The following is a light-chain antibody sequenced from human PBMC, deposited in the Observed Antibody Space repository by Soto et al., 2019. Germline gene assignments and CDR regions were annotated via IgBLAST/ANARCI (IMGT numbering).Light chain of an antibody. J-gene: IGLJ7*01. CDR2: DVT. CDR1: SSDVGAYNY. Sequence: QSALTQPRSVSGSPGQSVTISCTGTSSDVGAYNYVSWHQQHPGKAPKLVIYDVTQRPSGVPDRFSASKSGITASLTISGLQAEDEADYYCAAWDDSLSGAVFGGGTQLTVL. V-gene: IGLV2-11*02. CDR3: AAWDDSLSGAV.